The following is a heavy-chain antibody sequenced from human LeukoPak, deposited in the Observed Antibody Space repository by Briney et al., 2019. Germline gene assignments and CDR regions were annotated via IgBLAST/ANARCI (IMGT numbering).Heavy chain of an antibody. CDR1: GFTVSSNY. V-gene: IGHV3-66*01. J-gene: IGHJ6*02. CDR3: ARDHYYDFWSGYPPGMDV. Sequence: PGGSLRLSCAASGFTVSSNYMSWVRQAPGEGLEWVSVIYSGGSTYYADSVKGRFTISRDNSKNTLYLQMNSLRGEDTAVYYCARDHYYDFWSGYPPGMDVWGQGTTVTVSS. D-gene: IGHD3-3*01. CDR2: IYSGGST.